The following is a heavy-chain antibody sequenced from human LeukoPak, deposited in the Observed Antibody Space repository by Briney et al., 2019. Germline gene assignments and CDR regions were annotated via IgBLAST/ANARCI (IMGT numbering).Heavy chain of an antibody. CDR3: AKSDYQLLYSVDY. Sequence: GGSLRLSCAASGFTFSSYAMSWVRRAPGKGLEWVSSISDSGDYTCYADSVKGRFTISRDNSKNTLYVQLNSLRAEDTAVYYCAKSDYQLLYSVDYWGQGTLVTVSS. J-gene: IGHJ4*02. V-gene: IGHV3-23*01. CDR2: ISDSGDYT. CDR1: GFTFSSYA. D-gene: IGHD2-2*02.